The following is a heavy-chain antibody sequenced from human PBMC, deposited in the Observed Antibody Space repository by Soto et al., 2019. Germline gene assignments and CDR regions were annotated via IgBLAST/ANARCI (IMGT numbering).Heavy chain of an antibody. CDR3: ARGNYGGTHIYFDP. CDR2: IWYDGTTK. J-gene: IGHJ5*02. D-gene: IGHD3-10*01. Sequence: QVQLVESGGGVVQPGRSMRLSCAASGFTFNIYGMHWVRQAPGKGLEWVAVIWYDGTTKYYADSVKGRFTVSRDNSKNTLYLQMSSLRGEDTAVYYCARGNYGGTHIYFDPWGQGTLVTVSS. V-gene: IGHV3-33*01. CDR1: GFTFNIYG.